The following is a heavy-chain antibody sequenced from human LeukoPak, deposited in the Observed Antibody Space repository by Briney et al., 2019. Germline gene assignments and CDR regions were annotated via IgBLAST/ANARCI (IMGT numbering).Heavy chain of an antibody. Sequence: ASVKVSCKASGYSFTSHYVHWVRQAPGQGLEWLGLINPSGSSTLYAQKFQGRVTMTRDMSTTTDYMELSSLRSEDTAFYYCARDNSVGNVAWWFDPWGQGTLVTVSS. CDR2: INPSGSST. CDR1: GYSFTSHY. V-gene: IGHV1-46*01. D-gene: IGHD1-26*01. CDR3: ARDNSVGNVAWWFDP. J-gene: IGHJ5*02.